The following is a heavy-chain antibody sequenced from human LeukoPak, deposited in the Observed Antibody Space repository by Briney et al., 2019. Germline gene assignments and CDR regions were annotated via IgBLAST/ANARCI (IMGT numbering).Heavy chain of an antibody. J-gene: IGHJ4*02. CDR2: ISATGSTV. CDR1: GFIFSDYY. Sequence: GGSLRLSCAASGFIFSDYYMTWIRQAPGKGLEWISFISATGSTVHYTDSVEGRFTISRDNAKNSLYLQMNSLSPEDTAVYYCAREACSDTCCYFWGWGQGTLVTVSS. D-gene: IGHD2-2*01. V-gene: IGHV3-11*04. CDR3: AREACSDTCCYFWG.